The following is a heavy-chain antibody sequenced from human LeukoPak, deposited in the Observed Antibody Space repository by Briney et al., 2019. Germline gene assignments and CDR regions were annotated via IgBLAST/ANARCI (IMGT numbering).Heavy chain of an antibody. V-gene: IGHV1-18*01. CDR3: ARERSGWPQDAFDI. D-gene: IGHD5-24*01. CDR2: ISGYNGNT. J-gene: IGHJ3*02. Sequence: EASVKVSCKASGYTFTSYGISWVRQAPGQGLEWMGWISGYNGNTNYAQKLQGRVTMTTDTSTSTAYMELRSLRSDDTAVYYCARERSGWPQDAFDIWGQGTMVTVSS. CDR1: GYTFTSYG.